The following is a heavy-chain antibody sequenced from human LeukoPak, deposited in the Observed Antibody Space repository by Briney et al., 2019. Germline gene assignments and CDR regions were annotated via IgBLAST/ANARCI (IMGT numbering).Heavy chain of an antibody. CDR3: GKSMDV. Sequence: GGSLRLSCVASGFTFSTYLMTWVRQAPGKGLEWVANIYQDGREKYYVDSVKGRFTISRDNAKNSLYLQMNSLRAEDAAVYYCGKSMDVWGQGTTVTVSS. CDR2: IYQDGREK. V-gene: IGHV3-7*01. J-gene: IGHJ6*02. CDR1: GFTFSTYL.